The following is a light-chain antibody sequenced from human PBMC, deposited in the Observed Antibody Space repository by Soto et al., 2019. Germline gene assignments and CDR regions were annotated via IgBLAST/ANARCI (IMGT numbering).Light chain of an antibody. CDR1: QSVNSRN. J-gene: IGKJ2*01. CDR3: QQFARFPL. Sequence: EIVLTQSPGTLSLSPGERATLSRRASQSVNSRNFAWYQQKPGQAPTLLIFAASNRATGTPDRFRGSGSGTDFTLTISRLEPEDFAVYYCQQFARFPLFGQGTKLEIK. CDR2: AAS. V-gene: IGKV3-20*01.